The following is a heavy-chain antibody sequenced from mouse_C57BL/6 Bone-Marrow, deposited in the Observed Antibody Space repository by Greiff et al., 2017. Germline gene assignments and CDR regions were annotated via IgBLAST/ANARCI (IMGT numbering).Heavy chain of an antibody. J-gene: IGHJ2*01. V-gene: IGHV1-80*01. CDR3: ARKRGDSRYFDY. CDR1: GYAFSSYW. Sequence: QVQLQQSGAELVQPGASVKISCKASGYAFSSYWLTWVKQRPGKGLEWIGQIYPGDGDTNYNGKFKGKATLTADKSYSTAYMQLSSLTSEDSAVYFGARKRGDSRYFDYWGQGTTLTVSS. CDR2: IYPGDGDT.